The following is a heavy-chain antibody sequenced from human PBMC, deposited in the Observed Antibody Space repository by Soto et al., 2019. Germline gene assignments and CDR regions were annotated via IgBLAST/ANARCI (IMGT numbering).Heavy chain of an antibody. CDR2: ISYDGSNK. V-gene: IGHV3-30-3*01. D-gene: IGHD6-13*01. Sequence: QVQLVESGGGVVQPGRSLRLSCAASGFTFSSYAMHWVRQAPGKGLEWVAVISYDGSNKYYADSVKGRFTISRDNSKNTLYLQMNSLRAEDTAVYYCARDPSYEAAGNPSDYCGQGTLVTVSS. J-gene: IGHJ4*02. CDR3: ARDPSYEAAGNPSDY. CDR1: GFTFSSYA.